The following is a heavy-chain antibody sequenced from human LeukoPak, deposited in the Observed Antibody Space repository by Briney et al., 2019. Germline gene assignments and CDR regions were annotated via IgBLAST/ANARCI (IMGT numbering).Heavy chain of an antibody. V-gene: IGHV1-2*02. J-gene: IGHJ6*03. CDR1: GYTFTGYY. D-gene: IGHD2-15*01. CDR3: AREPADGWPYYYYYMGV. CDR2: INPNSGDI. Sequence: ASVKVSCKASGYTFTGYYIHWVRQAPGQGLEWMGWINPNSGDINYAQKFQGRVTMTRDTSISTAYMEVSRLRSDDTAVYYCAREPADGWPYYYYYMGVWGKGTTVTVSS.